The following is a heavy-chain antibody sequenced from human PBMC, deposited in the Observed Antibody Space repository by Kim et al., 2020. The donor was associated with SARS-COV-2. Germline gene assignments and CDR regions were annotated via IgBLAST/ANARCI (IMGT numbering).Heavy chain of an antibody. J-gene: IGHJ4*02. D-gene: IGHD6-19*01. V-gene: IGHV1-18*01. Sequence: FALKLQDRVTMTTDTSTSTAYMELRSLRSDDTAVYYCARGSSGWYSEKDYWGQGTLVTVSS. CDR3: ARGSSGWYSEKDY.